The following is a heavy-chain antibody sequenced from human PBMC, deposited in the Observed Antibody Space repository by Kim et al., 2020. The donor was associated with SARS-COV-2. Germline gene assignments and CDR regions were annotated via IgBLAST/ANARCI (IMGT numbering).Heavy chain of an antibody. D-gene: IGHD3-22*01. CDR1: GGSISSGGYY. Sequence: SETLSLTCTVSGGSISSGGYYWSWIRQHPGKGLEWIGYIYYSGSTYYNPSLKSRVTISVDTSKSQFSLKLSSVTAADTAVYYCARSSASDSSGYRGLAFDIWGQGTMVTVSS. J-gene: IGHJ3*02. CDR2: IYYSGST. V-gene: IGHV4-31*03. CDR3: ARSSASDSSGYRGLAFDI.